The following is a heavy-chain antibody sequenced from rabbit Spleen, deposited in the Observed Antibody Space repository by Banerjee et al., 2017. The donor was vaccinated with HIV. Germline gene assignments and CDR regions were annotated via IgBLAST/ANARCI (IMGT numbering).Heavy chain of an antibody. J-gene: IGHJ4*01. D-gene: IGHD2-1*01. Sequence: QEQLKESGGGLVTPGGTLKLSCKASGFDFSGYGMSWVRQAPGKGLEWIGYIYTGNGKTYYASWAKGRFTISKSSSTTVTLQMPSLTAADTATYFCARGSATMTMVITGYYFNWWGQGTLVTVS. CDR2: IYTGNGKT. CDR1: GFDFSGYG. V-gene: IGHV1S45*01. CDR3: ARGSATMTMVITGYYFNW.